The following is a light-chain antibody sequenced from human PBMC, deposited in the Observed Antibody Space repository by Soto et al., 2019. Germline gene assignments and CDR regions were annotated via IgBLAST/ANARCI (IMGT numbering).Light chain of an antibody. Sequence: QSALTQPASVSGSPGQSITISCTGTSSDVGSYNYVSWYQQHPGKVPKLMIYDVTNRPSGVSNRFSGSKSGNTASLTISGLLPEDEAAYYCSSYTSSITVVFGGGTKLTVL. CDR2: DVT. V-gene: IGLV2-14*03. CDR3: SSYTSSITVV. J-gene: IGLJ2*01. CDR1: SSDVGSYNY.